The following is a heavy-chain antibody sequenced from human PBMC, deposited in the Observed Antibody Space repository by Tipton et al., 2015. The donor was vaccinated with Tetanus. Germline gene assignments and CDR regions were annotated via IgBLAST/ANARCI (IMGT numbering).Heavy chain of an antibody. D-gene: IGHD3-3*01. Sequence: QSGPEVKKPGASVKVSCKAYGYTVTGFFMHWVRQVPGQGLEWMGWITTNNGDTKSAHKFQDRVTMTSDRSSSTVYMQLNRLRYDDTAVYFCARGSLRKGFLEWHFDYWGQGALVTVSS. J-gene: IGHJ4*02. V-gene: IGHV1-2*02. CDR2: ITTNNGDT. CDR1: GYTVTGFF. CDR3: ARGSLRKGFLEWHFDY.